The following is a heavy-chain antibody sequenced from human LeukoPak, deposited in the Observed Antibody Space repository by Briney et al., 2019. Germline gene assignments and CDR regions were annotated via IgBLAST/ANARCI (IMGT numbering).Heavy chain of an antibody. CDR1: GFTFSGYS. V-gene: IGHV3-21*01. CDR2: ISGSSTYI. J-gene: IGHJ4*02. D-gene: IGHD2-15*01. Sequence: GGSLRLSCAASGFTFSGYSMNWVRKAPGKGLEWVSSISGSSTYIYYADSVKGRFTISRDNAKNSLFLQMNSLRAEDTALYYCATITRILGKDYWGQGTLVTVSS. CDR3: ATITRILGKDY.